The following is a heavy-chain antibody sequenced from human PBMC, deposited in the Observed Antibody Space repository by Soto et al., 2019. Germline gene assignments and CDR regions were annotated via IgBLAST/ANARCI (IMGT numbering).Heavy chain of an antibody. D-gene: IGHD3-22*01. Sequence: QVQLQESGPGLVKPSQTLSLTCTVSGGSISSGGYYWSWIRQHPGKGLEWIGYIYYSGSTYYNPSLKSRVTISVDTSKNQFSLKLSSVTAADTAVYYCARVTANGVITDWYFDLWGRGTLVTVSS. J-gene: IGHJ2*01. CDR3: ARVTANGVITDWYFDL. CDR2: IYYSGST. V-gene: IGHV4-31*03. CDR1: GGSISSGGYY.